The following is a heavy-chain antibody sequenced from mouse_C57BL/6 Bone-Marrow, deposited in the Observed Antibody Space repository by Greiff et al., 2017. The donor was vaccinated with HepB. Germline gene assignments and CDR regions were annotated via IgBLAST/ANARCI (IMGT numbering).Heavy chain of an antibody. Sequence: VQLQESGPGLVAPSQSLSITCTVSGFSLTSYGVDWVRQPPGQGLEWLGVIWGGGSTNYNSALMSRLSISKDNSKSQVFLKMNSLQSDDTAMYYCAKRVNYYGSSYGYFDVWGTGTTVTVSS. J-gene: IGHJ1*03. D-gene: IGHD1-1*01. V-gene: IGHV2-9*01. CDR3: AKRVNYYGSSYGYFDV. CDR2: IWGGGST. CDR1: GFSLTSYG.